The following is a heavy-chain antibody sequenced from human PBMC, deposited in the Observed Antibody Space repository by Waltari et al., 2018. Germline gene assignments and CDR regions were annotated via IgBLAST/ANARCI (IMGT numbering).Heavy chain of an antibody. D-gene: IGHD5-12*01. V-gene: IGHV3-30*02. CDR1: GFTFSSYG. Sequence: QVQLVESGGGVVQPGGSLRLSCAASGFTFSSYGMHWVRQAPGKGLEWVAFIRYDGSNKYYADSVKGRFTISRDNSKNTLYLQMNSLRAEDTAVYYCAKTMGVATAPWGQGTLVTVSS. CDR3: AKTMGVATAP. J-gene: IGHJ4*02. CDR2: IRYDGSNK.